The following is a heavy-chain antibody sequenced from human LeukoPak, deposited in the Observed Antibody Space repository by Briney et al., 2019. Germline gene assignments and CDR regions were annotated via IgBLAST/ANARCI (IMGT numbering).Heavy chain of an antibody. D-gene: IGHD3-10*01. J-gene: IGHJ4*02. V-gene: IGHV1-69*13. CDR2: IIPIFGTA. Sequence: AASVKVSCKASGGTFSSYAISWVRQAPGQGLEWMGGIIPIFGTANYAQKFQGRVTITADESTSTAYMELSSLRSEDTAVYYCARSDYYGSGSYYFDWGQGTLVTVSS. CDR3: ARSDYYGSGSYYFD. CDR1: GGTFSSYA.